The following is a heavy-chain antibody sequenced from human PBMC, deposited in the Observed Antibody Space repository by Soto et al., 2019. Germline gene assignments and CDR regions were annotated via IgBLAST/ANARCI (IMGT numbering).Heavy chain of an antibody. CDR2: TYYRSKWYN. J-gene: IGHJ4*02. CDR3: ARDKPGDTIFGVVFDY. Sequence: SQTLSLTCAISGDSVXSNSAAWNWIRQSPSRGLEWLGRTYYRSKWYNDYAVSVKSRITINPDTSKNQFSLQLNSVTPEDTAVYYCARDKPGDTIFGVVFDYWGQGTLVTVSS. D-gene: IGHD3-3*01. CDR1: GDSVXSNSAA. V-gene: IGHV6-1*01.